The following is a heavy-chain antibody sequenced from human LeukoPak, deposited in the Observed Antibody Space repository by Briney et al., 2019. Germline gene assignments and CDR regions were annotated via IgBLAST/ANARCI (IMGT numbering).Heavy chain of an antibody. CDR1: GGSFSGYY. Sequence: SETLSLTCAVYGGSFSGYYWSWIRQPPGKGLEWIGEINHSGSTNYNPSLKSRVTISVDTSKNQFSLKLSSVTAADTAVYYCARTRHHYDILTGYYPRGYYYYMDVWGEGTTVTVSS. CDR3: ARTRHHYDILTGYYPRGYYYYMDV. V-gene: IGHV4-34*01. J-gene: IGHJ6*03. D-gene: IGHD3-9*01. CDR2: INHSGST.